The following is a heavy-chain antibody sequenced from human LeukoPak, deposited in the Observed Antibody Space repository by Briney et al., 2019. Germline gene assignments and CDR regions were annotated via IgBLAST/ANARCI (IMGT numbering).Heavy chain of an antibody. D-gene: IGHD3-3*01. V-gene: IGHV3-21*01. J-gene: IGHJ4*02. CDR2: ISSSSSYI. CDR1: GFTFSSYS. Sequence: PGGSLRLSCAASGFTFSSYSMNWVRQAPGKGLEWVSSISSSSSYIYYADSVKGRFTISRDNAKNSLYLQVNSLRAEDTAVYYCARVPLRFLEWDQFDYWGQGTLVTVSS. CDR3: ARVPLRFLEWDQFDY.